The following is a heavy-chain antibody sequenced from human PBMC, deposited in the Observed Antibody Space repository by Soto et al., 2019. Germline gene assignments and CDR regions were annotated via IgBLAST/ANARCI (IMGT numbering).Heavy chain of an antibody. CDR3: ARNILGGTTDY. V-gene: IGHV1-3*01. CDR2: INAGKGDT. CDR1: GYTFTDHA. J-gene: IGHJ4*02. D-gene: IGHD1-7*01. Sequence: ASVKVSCKASGYTFTDHAIHWVRQAPGQGLEWMGWINAGKGDTKYPQRFQGRVTITRDTSASTAYMELSSLRSEDTAVYYCARNILGGTTDYWGPGTLVTVSS.